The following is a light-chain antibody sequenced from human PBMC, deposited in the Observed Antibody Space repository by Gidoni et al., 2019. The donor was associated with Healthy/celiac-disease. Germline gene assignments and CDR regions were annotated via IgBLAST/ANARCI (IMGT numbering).Light chain of an antibody. CDR2: EGS. J-gene: IGLJ2*01. V-gene: IGLV2-23*01. CDR3: CSYAGSSTPVI. Sequence: SALTQPASVSVSPGQSITISCTGTSSDVGSYNLVSWYQQHPGKAPKLMIYEGSKRPSGVSNRFAGSKSGNTASLTISGLQAEDEADYYCCSYAGSSTPVIFGGGTKLTVL. CDR1: SSDVGSYNL.